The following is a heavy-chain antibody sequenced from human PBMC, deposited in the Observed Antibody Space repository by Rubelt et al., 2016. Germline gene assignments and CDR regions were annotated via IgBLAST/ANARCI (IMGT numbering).Heavy chain of an antibody. CDR1: GFTFSSYD. J-gene: IGHJ6*02. CDR2: INSDGSST. V-gene: IGHV3-74*02. D-gene: IGHD2/OR15-2a*01. CDR3: ARSVYEGYSYSMDV. Sequence: EVQLVESGGGLVQPGGSLRLSCAASGFTFSSYDMHWVRQATGKGLVWVSRINSDGSSTNYADSVKGRFTIARDNAKNTLSRQMNSLRAEDTAVYYCARSVYEGYSYSMDVWGQGTTVTVSS.